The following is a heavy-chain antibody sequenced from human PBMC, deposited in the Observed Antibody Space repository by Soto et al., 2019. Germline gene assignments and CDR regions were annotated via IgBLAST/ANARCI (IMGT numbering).Heavy chain of an antibody. D-gene: IGHD6-6*01. J-gene: IGHJ6*02. Sequence: ASVKVSCKASGGTFSSYAISWVRQAPGQGLEWMGGIIPILGIANYAQKFQGRVTITADKSTSTAYMELSSLRSEDTAVYYCARVGGRIAARHYYYYGMDVWGQGTTVTVSS. V-gene: IGHV1-69*10. CDR1: GGTFSSYA. CDR3: ARVGGRIAARHYYYYGMDV. CDR2: IIPILGIA.